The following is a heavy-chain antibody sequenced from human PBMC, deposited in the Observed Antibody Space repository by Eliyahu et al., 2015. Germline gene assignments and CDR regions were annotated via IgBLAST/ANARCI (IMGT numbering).Heavy chain of an antibody. CDR2: IKSNTDGGTA. Sequence: EVQLVESGGGLAKPGGSLRLSCAGSGLSFRTAWMNWVRQAPGKGLAWVGRIKSNTDGGTADYAAPVKGRFTISRDDSKNTLYLQMNSLKTEDTAVYYCTSRTWADDFDIWGQGTKVTVSS. CDR3: TSRTWADDFDI. CDR1: GLSFRTAW. V-gene: IGHV3-15*01. D-gene: IGHD2-2*01. J-gene: IGHJ3*02.